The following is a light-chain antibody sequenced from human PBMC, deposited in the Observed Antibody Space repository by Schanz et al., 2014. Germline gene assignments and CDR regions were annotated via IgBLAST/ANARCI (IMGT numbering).Light chain of an antibody. J-gene: IGKJ1*01. CDR1: QSVSTID. CDR2: GAS. CDR3: QHYSMSPL. V-gene: IGKV3-20*01. Sequence: IVLTQSPGTLSLSPGERATLSCRSSQSVSTIDLAWYQQKPGQAPRVLIYGASIRASGIPARFSGSGSGKDFTLTIARLEHEDFAVYYCQHYSMSPLFGQGTKVEIK.